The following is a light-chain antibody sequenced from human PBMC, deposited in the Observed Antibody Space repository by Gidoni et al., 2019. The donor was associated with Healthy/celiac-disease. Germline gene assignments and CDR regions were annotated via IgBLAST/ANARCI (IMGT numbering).Light chain of an antibody. CDR3: QQYYSNPLT. J-gene: IGKJ4*01. CDR2: WAS. Sequence: DIEMTQSPDSLSVSLGERASINCKSSQSVLYSFNNKDYLAWYQQKPGQPPKLLIYWASTRKFGVPDRFSGSGSGTDFTLTISSLQAEDVAVYYCQQYYSNPLTFXXXTKVEIK. CDR1: QSVLYSFNNKDY. V-gene: IGKV4-1*01.